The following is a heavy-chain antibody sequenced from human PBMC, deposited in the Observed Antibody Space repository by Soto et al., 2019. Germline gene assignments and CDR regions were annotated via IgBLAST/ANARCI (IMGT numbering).Heavy chain of an antibody. J-gene: IGHJ3*02. CDR2: IKQDGSEK. CDR1: GFTFSSYW. Sequence: EVQLVESGGGLVQPGGSLRLSCAASGFTFSSYWMSWVRQAPGKGLEWVANIKQDGSEKYYVDSVKGRFTISRDNAKNSLYLQMNSLRAEDTAVYYCARVYCSGGSCKLGAFDIWGQGTMVTVSS. D-gene: IGHD2-15*01. V-gene: IGHV3-7*01. CDR3: ARVYCSGGSCKLGAFDI.